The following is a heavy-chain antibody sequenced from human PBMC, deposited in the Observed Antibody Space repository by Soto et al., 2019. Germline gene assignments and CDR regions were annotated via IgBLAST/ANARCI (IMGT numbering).Heavy chain of an antibody. D-gene: IGHD6-19*01. CDR2: ISYDGGNK. V-gene: IGHV3-30*03. Sequence: QVQLVESGGGVVQPGRSLRLSCEASGFTFSSSGIHWVRQAPGKGLEWVAVISYDGGNKYYVDSVKGRFTISRDNSKNTLYLKMNSLRAGDTAVDYCATDFSGWYGSGEYGFWGQGTLVTVSS. J-gene: IGHJ4*02. CDR3: ATDFSGWYGSGEYGF. CDR1: GFTFSSSG.